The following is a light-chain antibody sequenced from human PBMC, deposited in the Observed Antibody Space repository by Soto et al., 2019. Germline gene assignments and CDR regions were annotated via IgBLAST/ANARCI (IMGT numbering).Light chain of an antibody. CDR2: ATS. CDR1: QTINGY. J-gene: IGKJ4*01. V-gene: IGKV1-39*01. CDR3: QQSYSTPLT. Sequence: DIQMTQSPSSLSASVGDRVTITCRASQTINGYLKWYQQKPRKAPNLLIYATSSLQSGVPSRFSGSGSGTDFTLIISSLQPEDFATYYWQQSYSTPLTFAGGTKVEVK.